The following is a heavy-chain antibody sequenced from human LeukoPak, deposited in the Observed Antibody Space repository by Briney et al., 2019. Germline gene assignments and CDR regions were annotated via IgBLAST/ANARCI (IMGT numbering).Heavy chain of an antibody. V-gene: IGHV3-30*18. D-gene: IGHD6-13*01. Sequence: GGSLRLSCAASGFTFSSYGMHWVRQAPGKGLEWVAVISYDGSSKYYADSVKGRFTISRDNSKNTLYLQMNSLRAEDTAVYYCAKNRAPYSSSWSDYWGQGTLVTVSS. CDR3: AKNRAPYSSSWSDY. J-gene: IGHJ4*02. CDR2: ISYDGSSK. CDR1: GFTFSSYG.